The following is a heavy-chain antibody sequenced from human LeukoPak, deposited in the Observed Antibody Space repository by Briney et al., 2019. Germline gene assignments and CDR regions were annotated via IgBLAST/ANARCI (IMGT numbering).Heavy chain of an antibody. CDR1: GYTLSELS. CDR3: AKDVESGRSADY. D-gene: IGHD3-10*01. Sequence: ASVKVSCKVSGYTLSELSMHWVRQAPGKGLEWMGGFDPEDGETIYAQKFQGRVTMTEDTSTDTAYMELSSLRSEDTAVYYCAKDVESGRSADYWGQGTLVTVSS. V-gene: IGHV1-24*01. CDR2: FDPEDGET. J-gene: IGHJ4*02.